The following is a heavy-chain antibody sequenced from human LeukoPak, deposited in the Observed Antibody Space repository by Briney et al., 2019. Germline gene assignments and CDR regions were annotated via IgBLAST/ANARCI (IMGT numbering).Heavy chain of an antibody. CDR3: ARGPSQYYDFWSGYPSAPYFDY. Sequence: PSETLSLTCAVYGGSFSGYYWSWIRQPPGKGLEWIGEINHSGSTNYNPSLKSRVTISVDTSKNQFSLKLSSVTAADTAVYYCARGPSQYYDFWSGYPSAPYFDYWGQGTLVTVSS. D-gene: IGHD3-3*01. J-gene: IGHJ4*02. CDR2: INHSGST. CDR1: GGSFSGYY. V-gene: IGHV4-34*01.